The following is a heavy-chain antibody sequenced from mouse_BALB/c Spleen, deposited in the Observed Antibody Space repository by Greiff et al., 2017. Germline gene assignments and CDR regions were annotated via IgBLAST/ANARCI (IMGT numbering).Heavy chain of an antibody. Sequence: EVKLVESGGGLVKPGGSLKLSCAASGFTFSSYAMSWVRQTPEKRLEWVATISSGGSYTYYPDSVKGRFTISRDNAKNTLYLQMSSLRSEDTAMYYCASYGSGAYWGQGTLVTVSA. J-gene: IGHJ3*01. CDR2: ISSGGSYT. D-gene: IGHD1-1*01. CDR1: GFTFSSYA. V-gene: IGHV5-9-3*01. CDR3: ASYGSGAY.